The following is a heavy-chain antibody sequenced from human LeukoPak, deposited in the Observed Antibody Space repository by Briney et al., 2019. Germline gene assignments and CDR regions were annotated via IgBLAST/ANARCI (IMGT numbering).Heavy chain of an antibody. V-gene: IGHV4-59*08. CDR3: ARGWLGVIAAAGGPTKKNYGMDV. Sequence: SETLSLTCTVSGGSISSYYWSWIRQPPGKGLEWIGYIYYSGSTNYNPSLKSRVTISVDTSKNQFSLKLSSVTAADTAVYYCARGWLGVIAAAGGPTKKNYGMDVWGQGTTVTVSS. J-gene: IGHJ6*02. D-gene: IGHD6-13*01. CDR2: IYYSGST. CDR1: GGSISSYY.